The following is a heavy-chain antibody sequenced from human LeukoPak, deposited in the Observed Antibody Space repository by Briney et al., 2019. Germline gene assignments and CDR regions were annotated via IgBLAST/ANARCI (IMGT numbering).Heavy chain of an antibody. J-gene: IGHJ6*02. D-gene: IGHD3-10*01. CDR1: GFTFSSYG. CDR3: ATAPYYYGSGSYPYYYYGMDV. Sequence: GGSLRLSCAASGFTFSSYGMHWVRQAPGKGLEWVAVIWYDGSNKYYADSVKGRFTTSRDNSKNTLYLQMSSLRAEDTAVYYCATAPYYYGSGSYPYYYYGMDVWGQGTTVTVSS. CDR2: IWYDGSNK. V-gene: IGHV3-33*01.